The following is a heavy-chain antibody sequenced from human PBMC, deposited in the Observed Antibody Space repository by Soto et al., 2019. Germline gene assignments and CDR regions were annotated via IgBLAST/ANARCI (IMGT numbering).Heavy chain of an antibody. CDR3: ARDSPWLGVPHLDY. CDR1: GYTFTSYG. D-gene: IGHD6-19*01. J-gene: IGHJ4*02. CDR2: ISAYNGNT. V-gene: IGHV1-18*04. Sequence: ASVKVSCKASGYTFTSYGISWVRQAPGQGLEWMGWISAYNGNTNYAQKLQGRVTMTTDTSTSTAYMELRSLRSDDTAVYYCARDSPWLGVPHLDYWGQGTLVTVSS.